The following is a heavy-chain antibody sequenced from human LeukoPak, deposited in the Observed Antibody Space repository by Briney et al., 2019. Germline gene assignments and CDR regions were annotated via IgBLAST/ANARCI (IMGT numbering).Heavy chain of an antibody. Sequence: SETLSLTCTVSGYSISGGYYWGWIRQPPGKGLEWIGSIYHSGSTYYNPSLKSRVTISVDTSKNQFSLKLSSVTAADTAVYYCASSKYYYYYYYMDVWGKGTTVTISS. V-gene: IGHV4-38-2*02. CDR2: IYHSGST. D-gene: IGHD4-11*01. CDR3: ASSKYYYYYYYMDV. CDR1: GYSISGGYY. J-gene: IGHJ6*03.